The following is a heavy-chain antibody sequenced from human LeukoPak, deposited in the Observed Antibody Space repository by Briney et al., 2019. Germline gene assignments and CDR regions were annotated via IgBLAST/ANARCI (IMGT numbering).Heavy chain of an antibody. CDR2: INQDGSDK. CDR1: AFTFSSSW. J-gene: IGHJ4*02. Sequence: GGSLKLSCAASAFTFSSSWMSWVRQAPGKGLEWVANINQDGSDKYYVDSVKGRFTISRDNAKNTVNLQMSSLRDEDTAVYYCARPVCGGDCYPYDYWGQGSLVTVSS. CDR3: ARPVCGGDCYPYDY. D-gene: IGHD2-21*02. V-gene: IGHV3-7*02.